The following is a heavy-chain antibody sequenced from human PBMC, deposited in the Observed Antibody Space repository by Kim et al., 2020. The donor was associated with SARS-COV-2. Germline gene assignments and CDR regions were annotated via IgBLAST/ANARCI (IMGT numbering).Heavy chain of an antibody. V-gene: IGHV3-11*03. CDR1: GFTFSDYY. Sequence: GGSLRLSCAASGFTFSDYYMSWIRQAPGKGLEWVSYISSSSSYTNYADSVKGRFTISRDNAKNSLYLQMNSLRAEDTAVYYCARHAVRGADYYFDYWGQGTLVTVSS. CDR3: ARHAVRGADYYFDY. CDR2: ISSSSSYT. D-gene: IGHD3-10*01. J-gene: IGHJ4*02.